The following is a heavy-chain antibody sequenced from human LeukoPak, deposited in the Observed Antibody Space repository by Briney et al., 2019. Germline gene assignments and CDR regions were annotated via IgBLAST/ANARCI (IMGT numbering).Heavy chain of an antibody. CDR3: AKDSAGYSSGWYTY. V-gene: IGHV3-23*01. CDR1: GFTFSSYA. J-gene: IGHJ4*02. Sequence: PGGSLRLSCAASGFTFSSYAMSWVRQAPGKGLEWVSAISGSGGSTYYADSVKGRFTISRDNSKNTVYLQMNSLRAEDTAVYYCAKDSAGYSSGWYTYWGQGTLVTVSS. CDR2: ISGSGGST. D-gene: IGHD6-19*01.